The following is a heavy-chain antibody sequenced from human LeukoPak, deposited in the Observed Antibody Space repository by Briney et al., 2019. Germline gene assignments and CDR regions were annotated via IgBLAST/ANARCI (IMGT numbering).Heavy chain of an antibody. Sequence: PGGSLRLSCAASGFTFDDYAMHWVRQAPGKGLEWVSGISWNSGSIGYADSVKGRFTISRDNAKNSLYLQMNSLRAEDTALYYCAKDLYDSRGYLFDYWGQGALVTVSS. D-gene: IGHD3-22*01. CDR2: ISWNSGSI. J-gene: IGHJ4*02. CDR3: AKDLYDSRGYLFDY. CDR1: GFTFDDYA. V-gene: IGHV3-9*01.